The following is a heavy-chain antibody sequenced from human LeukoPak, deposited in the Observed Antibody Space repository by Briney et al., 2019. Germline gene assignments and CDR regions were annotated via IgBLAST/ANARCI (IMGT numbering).Heavy chain of an antibody. V-gene: IGHV1-69*05. D-gene: IGHD3-10*01. J-gene: IGHJ6*03. Sequence: GASVKVSCKASGGTFSSYAISWVRQAPGQGLEWMGGIIPIFGTANYAQKFQGRVTMTRDTSTSTVYMELSSLRSEDTAVYYCARGLKPSGSRHQGPYYYYMDVWGKGTTVTISS. CDR3: ARGLKPSGSRHQGPYYYYMDV. CDR2: IIPIFGTA. CDR1: GGTFSSYA.